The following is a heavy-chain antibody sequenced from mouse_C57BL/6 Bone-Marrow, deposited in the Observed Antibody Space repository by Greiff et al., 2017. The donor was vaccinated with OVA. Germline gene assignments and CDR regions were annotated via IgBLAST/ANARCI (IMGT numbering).Heavy chain of an antibody. V-gene: IGHV14-4*01. Sequence: EVQLQESGAELVRPGASVKLSCTASGFTINDDYMHWVKQRPEQGLEWIGWIDPENGDTEYASKFQGKATITADTSSNTAYLQLSSLTSEDTAVYYCTIMGFAYWGQGTLVTVSA. CDR3: TIMGFAY. D-gene: IGHD1-1*02. J-gene: IGHJ3*01. CDR1: GFTINDDY. CDR2: IDPENGDT.